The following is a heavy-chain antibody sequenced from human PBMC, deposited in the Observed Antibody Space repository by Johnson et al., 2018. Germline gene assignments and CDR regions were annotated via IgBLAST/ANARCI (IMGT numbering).Heavy chain of an antibody. CDR2: IWYDGSNK. Sequence: QVQLVQSGGGVVQPGRSLRLSCAASGFTFSSYGMHWVRQAPGKGLEWVAVIWYDGSNKYYADSVKGRFTISRDNSKNTLYLQMNSLRAEGTAVYYCARVREVYYYGLDVWGQGTTVTVSS. CDR3: ARVREVYYYGLDV. V-gene: IGHV3-33*01. CDR1: GFTFSSYG. J-gene: IGHJ6*02.